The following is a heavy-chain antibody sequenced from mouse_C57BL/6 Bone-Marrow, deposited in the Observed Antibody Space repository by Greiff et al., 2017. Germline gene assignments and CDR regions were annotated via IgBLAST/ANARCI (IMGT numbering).Heavy chain of an antibody. CDR3: ARRGLWLRRGYYARDY. CDR2: ISSGGSYT. J-gene: IGHJ4*01. CDR1: GFTFSSYG. D-gene: IGHD2-2*01. Sequence: EVKLVEPGGDLVKPGGSLQLSCAASGFTFSSYGMSWVRQTPDKRLEWVATISSGGSYTYSPHSVKGRFTISRDNAKNTLYLEMSSLKSEDTAMYYCARRGLWLRRGYYARDYWGQGTSVTVSA. V-gene: IGHV5-6*01.